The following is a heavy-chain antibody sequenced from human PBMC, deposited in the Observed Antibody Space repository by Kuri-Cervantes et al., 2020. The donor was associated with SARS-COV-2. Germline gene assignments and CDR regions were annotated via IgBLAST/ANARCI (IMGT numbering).Heavy chain of an antibody. CDR3: AREETGTTRTYYGMDV. V-gene: IGHV4-59*01. D-gene: IGHD1-7*01. CDR1: GGSISSYY. CDR2: IYYSGST. Sequence: SETLSLTCTVSGGSISSYYWSWIRQPPGKGLEWIGCIYYSGSTNYNPSLKSRVTISVDTSKNQFSLKLSSVTAADTAVYYCAREETGTTRTYYGMDVWGQGTTVTVSS. J-gene: IGHJ6*02.